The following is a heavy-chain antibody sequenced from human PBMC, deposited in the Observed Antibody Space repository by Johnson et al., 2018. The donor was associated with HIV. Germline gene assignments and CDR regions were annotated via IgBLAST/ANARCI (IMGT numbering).Heavy chain of an antibody. D-gene: IGHD3-22*01. CDR2: ISSNGGST. CDR3: TIPYYYDSGGYQ. V-gene: IGHV3-64*07. J-gene: IGHJ3*01. Sequence: EVQLLESGGGLVQPGGSLRLSCAASGFTFSMYAMHWVSQAPGKGLEYVSAISSNGGSTYYADSVKGRFTISRDNSKNTLYLQMDSLRAEDMAVYYCTIPYYYDSGGYQWGQGTMVTVSS. CDR1: GFTFSMYA.